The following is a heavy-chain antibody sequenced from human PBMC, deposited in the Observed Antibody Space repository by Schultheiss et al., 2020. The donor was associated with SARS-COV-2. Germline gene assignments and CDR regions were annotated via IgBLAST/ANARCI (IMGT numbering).Heavy chain of an antibody. J-gene: IGHJ4*02. CDR3: ARGGQRGNYFDY. V-gene: IGHV4-4*07. D-gene: IGHD6-25*01. Sequence: SQTLSLTCTVSGGSISSYYWSWIRQPAGKGLEWIGRIYTSGSTFYNPSLKSRVTMSVDTSKNQFSLNLTSVTAADTAVYYCARGGQRGNYFDYWGQGTLVTVSS. CDR2: IYTSGST. CDR1: GGSISSYY.